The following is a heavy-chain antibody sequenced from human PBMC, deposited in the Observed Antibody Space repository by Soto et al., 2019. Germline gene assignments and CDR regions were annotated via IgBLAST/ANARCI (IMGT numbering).Heavy chain of an antibody. J-gene: IGHJ5*02. Sequence: PSETLSLTCAVYGGSFSGYYWSWIRQPPGKGLEWIGEINHSGSTNYNPSLKSRVTISVDTSKNQFSLKLSSVTAADTAVYYCARGHYCSGGSCLLKYNWFDPWGQGTLVTVSS. CDR2: INHSGST. D-gene: IGHD2-15*01. CDR3: ARGHYCSGGSCLLKYNWFDP. V-gene: IGHV4-34*01. CDR1: GGSFSGYY.